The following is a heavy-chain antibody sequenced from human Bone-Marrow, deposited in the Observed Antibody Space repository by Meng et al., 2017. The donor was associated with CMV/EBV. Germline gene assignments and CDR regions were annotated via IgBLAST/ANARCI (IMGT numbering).Heavy chain of an antibody. CDR1: DYG. J-gene: IGHJ4*02. CDR3: ARVGETLNIVVVPAAFGLVDY. V-gene: IGHV3-20*03. D-gene: IGHD2-2*01. Sequence: DYGMRWVRQAPGKGLEWVSGINWNGGRTGYAASVKGRFTISRDNAKNSLYLQMNSLRAEDTALYYCARVGETLNIVVVPAAFGLVDYWGQGTLVTVSS. CDR2: INWNGGRT.